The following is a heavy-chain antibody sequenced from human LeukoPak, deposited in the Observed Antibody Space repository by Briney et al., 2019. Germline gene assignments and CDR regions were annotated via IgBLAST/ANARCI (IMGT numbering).Heavy chain of an antibody. CDR3: ARAYIVVVPAAARRGWFDP. CDR1: GGSISSYY. J-gene: IGHJ5*02. Sequence: SSETLSLTCTVSGGSISSYYWSWIRQPPGKGLEWIGYIYYSGSTNYNPSLKSRVTISVDTSKNQFSLKLSSVTAADTAVYYCARAYIVVVPAAARRGWFDPWGQGTLVTVSS. CDR2: IYYSGST. V-gene: IGHV4-59*01. D-gene: IGHD2-2*01.